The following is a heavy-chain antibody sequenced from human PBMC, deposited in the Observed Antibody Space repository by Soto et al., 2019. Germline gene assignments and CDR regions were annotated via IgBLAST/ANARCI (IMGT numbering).Heavy chain of an antibody. CDR3: ARGSGRYCTGGSCLNDAIDI. Sequence: ASVKVSCKASGYTFTSYAMHWVRQAPGQRLEWMGWIDAGNGNTKYSQKFQGRVTITRDTSATTAYMDLNSLRSEDTAVYYCARGSGRYCTGGSCLNDAIDIWGQGTMVTVSS. V-gene: IGHV1-3*01. CDR2: IDAGNGNT. J-gene: IGHJ3*02. D-gene: IGHD2-8*02. CDR1: GYTFTSYA.